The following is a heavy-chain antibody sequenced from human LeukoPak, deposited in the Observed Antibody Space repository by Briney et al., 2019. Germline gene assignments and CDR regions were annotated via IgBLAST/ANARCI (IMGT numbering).Heavy chain of an antibody. D-gene: IGHD2-15*01. Sequence: SVKVSCKASGGTFSSYAISWVRQAPGQGLEWMGGIIPIFGTANYAQKFQGRVTITTDESTSTAYMELSSLRSEGTAVYYCAMGGRYCSGGSCYSSNFDYWGQGTLVTVSS. CDR2: IIPIFGTA. V-gene: IGHV1-69*05. J-gene: IGHJ4*02. CDR3: AMGGRYCSGGSCYSSNFDY. CDR1: GGTFSSYA.